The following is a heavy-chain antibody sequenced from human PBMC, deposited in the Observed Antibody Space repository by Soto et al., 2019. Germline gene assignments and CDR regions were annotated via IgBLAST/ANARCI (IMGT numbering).Heavy chain of an antibody. CDR3: AKDFKVSGSHYGALNYYYGMDV. CDR1: GFTFSTYD. V-gene: IGHV3-30*18. CDR2: ISYDGYLK. D-gene: IGHD3-10*01. Sequence: GGSLRLSCAASGFTFSTYDMQWVRQAPGKGLEWVAVISYDGYLKYYVDAVKGRFTVARDNSKSTLFLEMNSLRVEDTAVYFCAKDFKVSGSHYGALNYYYGMDVWGQGTTVTVSS. J-gene: IGHJ6*02.